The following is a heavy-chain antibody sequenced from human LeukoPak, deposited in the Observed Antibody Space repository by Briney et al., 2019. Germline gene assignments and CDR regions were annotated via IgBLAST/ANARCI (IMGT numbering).Heavy chain of an antibody. CDR2: IYPGDSHT. CDR3: ARVHNVGLVPWFGY. D-gene: IGHD6-19*01. V-gene: IGHV5-51*01. J-gene: IGHJ4*02. Sequence: GESLKISCKGSGYIFTNYWIGWVRQMPGKGLEWMGVIYPGDSHTRYSPSFQGQVTISADKSISTAYLQWSSLKASDSAMYYCARVHNVGLVPWFGYWGQGTLVTVSS. CDR1: GYIFTNYW.